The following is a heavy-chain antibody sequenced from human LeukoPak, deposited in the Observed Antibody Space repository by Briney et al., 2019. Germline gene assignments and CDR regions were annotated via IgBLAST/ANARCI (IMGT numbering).Heavy chain of an antibody. D-gene: IGHD3-3*01. CDR3: ARGLRFLEWLAEFDY. Sequence: ASVKVSCKASGGTFSSYAISWVRQAPGQGLEWMGGIIPIFGTANYAQKFQGRVTITADESTSTAYMELSSLRSDDTAVYYCARGLRFLEWLAEFDYWGQGTLVTVSS. V-gene: IGHV1-69*13. CDR1: GGTFSSYA. J-gene: IGHJ4*02. CDR2: IIPIFGTA.